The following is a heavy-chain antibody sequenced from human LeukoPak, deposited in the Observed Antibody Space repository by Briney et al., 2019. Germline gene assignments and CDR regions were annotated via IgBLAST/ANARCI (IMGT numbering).Heavy chain of an antibody. V-gene: IGHV1-46*01. CDR3: ARYSGNTPLEY. CDR1: GYSFTNYY. J-gene: IGHJ4*02. Sequence: ASVKASCKTSGYSFTNYYMHWVRQAPGQGLEWMGIINPSGGSTTYAQKFQGRVTMTRDTSTSTVYMELSSLRSEDTAVYYCARYSGNTPLEYWGQGSLVTVSA. D-gene: IGHD1-26*01. CDR2: INPSGGST.